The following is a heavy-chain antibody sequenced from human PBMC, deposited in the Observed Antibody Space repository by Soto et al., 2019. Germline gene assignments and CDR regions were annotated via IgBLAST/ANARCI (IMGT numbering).Heavy chain of an antibody. V-gene: IGHV4-31*03. CDR2: IYYNGST. D-gene: IGHD3-9*01. CDR1: GGSISSGGYY. Sequence: SETLSLTCTVSGGSISSGGYYWSWIRQHPGKGLEWIGYIYYNGSTYYNPSLKSRVTISVDTSKNQFSLKLSSVTAADTAVYYCARGTRYTFDYWGQGTLVTVSS. CDR3: ARGTRYTFDY. J-gene: IGHJ4*02.